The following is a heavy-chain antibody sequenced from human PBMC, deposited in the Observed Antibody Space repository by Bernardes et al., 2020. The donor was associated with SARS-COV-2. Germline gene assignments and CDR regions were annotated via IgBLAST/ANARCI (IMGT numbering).Heavy chain of an antibody. CDR3: ARAQLKYSSFVPIDY. Sequence: GGSLRLSCAASGFTFSSYWMSWVRQAPGKGLEWVANIKQDGSEKYYVDSVKGRFTISRDNAKNSLYLQMNSLRAEDTAVYYCARAQLKYSSFVPIDYWGQGTLVTVSS. V-gene: IGHV3-7*01. CDR1: GFTFSSYW. CDR2: IKQDGSEK. J-gene: IGHJ4*02. D-gene: IGHD6-6*01.